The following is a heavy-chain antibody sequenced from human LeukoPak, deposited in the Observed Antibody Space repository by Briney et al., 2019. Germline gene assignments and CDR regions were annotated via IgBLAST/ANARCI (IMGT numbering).Heavy chain of an antibody. CDR3: ARDHTARCSSTSCSYNWFDP. J-gene: IGHJ5*02. Sequence: GSSVKVSCKASGGTFSSYAISWVRQAPGQGFEWMGGIIPIFGTANYAQKFQGRVTITTDESTSTAYMELSSLRSEDTAVYYCARDHTARCSSTSCSYNWFDPWGQGTLVTVSS. CDR2: IIPIFGTA. CDR1: GGTFSSYA. V-gene: IGHV1-69*05. D-gene: IGHD2-2*01.